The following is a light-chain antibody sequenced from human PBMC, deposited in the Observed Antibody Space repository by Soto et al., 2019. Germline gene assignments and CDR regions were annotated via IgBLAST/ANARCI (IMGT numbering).Light chain of an antibody. Sequence: EIVLTQSPATLSLSPGERATLSCRASKSFSRSYLAWYQQKPGQAPRLLIYGASSRATGIPDRFSGSGSGTEFTLTISSLQSEDFAVYYCQQYNNWPPLTFGGGTKVDIK. CDR2: GAS. V-gene: IGKV3D-15*01. CDR1: KSFSRSY. CDR3: QQYNNWPPLT. J-gene: IGKJ4*01.